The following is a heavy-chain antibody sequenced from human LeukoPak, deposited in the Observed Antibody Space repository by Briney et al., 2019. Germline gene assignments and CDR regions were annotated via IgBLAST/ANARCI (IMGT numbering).Heavy chain of an antibody. V-gene: IGHV1-46*01. J-gene: IGHJ6*03. D-gene: IGHD6-13*01. CDR1: GYTFTSYY. Sequence: GASVKVSCKASGYTFTSYYMHWVRQAPGQGLEWMGIINPSGGSTSYAQKFQGRVTMTRDMSTSTVYMELSSLRSEDTAVYYCARDSTAAGTGDYYYYMDVWGKGTTVTVSS. CDR2: INPSGGST. CDR3: ARDSTAAGTGDYYYYMDV.